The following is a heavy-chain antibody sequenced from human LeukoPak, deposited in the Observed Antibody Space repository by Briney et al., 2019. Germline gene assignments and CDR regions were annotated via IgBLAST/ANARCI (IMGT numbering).Heavy chain of an antibody. D-gene: IGHD3-9*01. CDR2: IYYSGST. CDR3: ARLSDILTGYYWY. J-gene: IGHJ4*02. Sequence: SETLSLTCTVSGGSISSYYWSWIRQPPGKGLEWIGYIYYSGSTNYNPSLKSRVTISVDTSENQFSLKLSSVTAADTAVYYCARLSDILTGYYWYWGQGTLVTVSS. V-gene: IGHV4-59*12. CDR1: GGSISSYY.